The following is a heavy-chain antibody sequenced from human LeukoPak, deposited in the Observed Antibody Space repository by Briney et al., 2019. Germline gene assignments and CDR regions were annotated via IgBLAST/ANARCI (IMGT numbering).Heavy chain of an antibody. CDR3: ATYGSGSARGYFDY. J-gene: IGHJ4*02. D-gene: IGHD3-10*01. Sequence: SETLSLTCTVSGGSISSYYWSWIRQPPGKGLEWIGYIYYSGSTNYNPSLKGRVTISVDTSQNQFSLKLSSVTAADTAVYYCATYGSGSARGYFDYWGQGTLVTVSS. V-gene: IGHV4-59*01. CDR1: GGSISSYY. CDR2: IYYSGST.